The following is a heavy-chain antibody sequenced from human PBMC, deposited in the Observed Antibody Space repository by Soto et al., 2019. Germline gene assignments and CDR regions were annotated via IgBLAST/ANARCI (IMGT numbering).Heavy chain of an antibody. J-gene: IGHJ3*02. CDR2: IYYSGST. Sequence: TSETLSLTCTVSGGSISSSSYYWGWIRQPPGKGLEWIGSIYYSGSTYYNPSLKSRVTISVDTSKNQFSLKLSCVTAADTAVYYCATLAAAGTTGLFDIWGQGTMVTVSS. CDR3: ATLAAAGTTGLFDI. D-gene: IGHD6-13*01. V-gene: IGHV4-39*01. CDR1: GGSISSSSYY.